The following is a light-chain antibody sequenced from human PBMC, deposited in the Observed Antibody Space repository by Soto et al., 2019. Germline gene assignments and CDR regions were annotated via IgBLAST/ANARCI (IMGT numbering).Light chain of an antibody. J-gene: IGKJ1*01. CDR2: AAS. CDR1: QSVSTN. CDR3: QQDNKWPRT. Sequence: EIVMTQFPATLSVSPGERATLSCRASQSVSTNLAWYQQKPGQAPRLLINAASTRATGIPARFSGSGSGTEFTLTISSLQSEDFAVYYCQQDNKWPRTFGQGTKVEIK. V-gene: IGKV3-15*01.